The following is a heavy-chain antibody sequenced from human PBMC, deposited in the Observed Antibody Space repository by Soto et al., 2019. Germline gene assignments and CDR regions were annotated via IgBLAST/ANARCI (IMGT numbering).Heavy chain of an antibody. CDR3: ARGRYGDY. D-gene: IGHD1-1*01. CDR1: GYTFTSYG. V-gene: IGHV1-18*01. CDR2: ISAHNGNT. Sequence: QVHLVQSGAEVKKPGASVKVSCKASGYTFTSYGITWVRQATGQGLEWLGWISAHNGNTDYAQKLQGRVIVTRDTPTRTAYMELRSLRSDDTAVYYCARGRYGDYWGQGALVTVSS. J-gene: IGHJ4*02.